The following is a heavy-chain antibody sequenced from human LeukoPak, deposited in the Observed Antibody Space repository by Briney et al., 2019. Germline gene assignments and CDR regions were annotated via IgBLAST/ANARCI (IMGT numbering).Heavy chain of an antibody. CDR2: ISDRGDT. D-gene: IGHD1-1*01. V-gene: IGHV4-39*01. CDR1: GGSINNSPYY. CDR3: ARPTAGPATQGYDS. Sequence: SETLSLTRTVSGGSINNSPYYWAWIRQPPGRGLEWIGSISDRGDTYHNPSLKSRVTISVDTSKNQFSLSVISVTAADTAVYFCARPTAGPATQGYDSWGQGILVTVAS. J-gene: IGHJ4*02.